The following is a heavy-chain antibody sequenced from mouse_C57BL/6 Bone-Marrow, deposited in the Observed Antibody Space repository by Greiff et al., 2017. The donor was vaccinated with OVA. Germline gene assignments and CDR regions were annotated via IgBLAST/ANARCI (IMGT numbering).Heavy chain of an antibody. CDR1: GFTFSSYA. CDR3: ATLYAMDY. V-gene: IGHV5-4*03. CDR2: ISDGGSYT. J-gene: IGHJ4*01. Sequence: EVKVVESGGGLVKPGGSLKLSCAASGFTFSSYAMSWVRQTPEKRLEWVATISDGGSYTYYPDNVKGRFTISRDNAKNNLYLQMSHLKSEDTAMYYCATLYAMDYWGQGTSVTVSS.